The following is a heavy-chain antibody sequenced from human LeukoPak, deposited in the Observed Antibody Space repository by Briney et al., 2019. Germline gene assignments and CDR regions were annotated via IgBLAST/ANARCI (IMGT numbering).Heavy chain of an antibody. Sequence: PSETLSLTCAVYGGSFSGYYWSWIRQPRGKGLEWIGEINHSGSTNYNPSLKSRVTISVDTSKNQFSLKLSSVTAADTAVYYCARGRGLWFGELSRAFDYWGQGTLVTVSS. CDR3: ARGRGLWFGELSRAFDY. D-gene: IGHD3-10*01. V-gene: IGHV4-34*01. CDR2: INHSGST. CDR1: GGSFSGYY. J-gene: IGHJ4*02.